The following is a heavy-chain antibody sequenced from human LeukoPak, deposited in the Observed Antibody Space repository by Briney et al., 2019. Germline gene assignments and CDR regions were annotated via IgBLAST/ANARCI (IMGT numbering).Heavy chain of an antibody. V-gene: IGHV4-59*01. CDR1: GGFSSANY. Sequence: KPSETLSLTSAFSGGFSSANYWSWIRQPPGKGLEWIGYIYYSGSTNYNPSLKSRVTISVDTSKNQFSLKLSSVTAADTAVYYCARICSAVTPHNFFVPGAQGNLVTVSS. J-gene: IGHJ5*02. D-gene: IGHD2-2*02. CDR3: ARICSAVTPHNFFVP. CDR2: IYYSGST.